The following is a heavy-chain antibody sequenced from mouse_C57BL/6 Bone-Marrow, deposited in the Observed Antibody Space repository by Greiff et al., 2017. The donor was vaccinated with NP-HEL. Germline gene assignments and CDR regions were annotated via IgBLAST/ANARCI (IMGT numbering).Heavy chain of an antibody. CDR3: APYYYGSSGWYFDV. CDR1: GFTIKNTY. J-gene: IGHJ1*03. D-gene: IGHD1-1*01. Sequence: EVQLQQSVAELVRPWASVKLSCTASGFTIKNTYMHWVKQRPEQGLEWIGRIDPANGNTKYAPQFQGKATITADPSSNPAYLQLNSLTSEDTAIYYCAPYYYGSSGWYFDVWGTGTTVTVSS. V-gene: IGHV14-3*01. CDR2: IDPANGNT.